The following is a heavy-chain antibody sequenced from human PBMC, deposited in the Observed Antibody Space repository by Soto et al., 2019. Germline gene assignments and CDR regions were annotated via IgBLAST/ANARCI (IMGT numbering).Heavy chain of an antibody. CDR1: GFTFSSYA. CDR3: AKSRGNGYRYYYYYMDV. V-gene: IGHV3-23*01. J-gene: IGHJ6*03. CDR2: ISGSGGST. Sequence: TGGSLRLSCAASGFTFSSYAMSWVRQAPGKGLEWVSAISGSGGSTYYADSVKGRFTISRDNSKNTLYLQMNSLRAEDTAVYYCAKSRGNGYRYYYYYMDVWGKGTTVTVSS. D-gene: IGHD5-12*01.